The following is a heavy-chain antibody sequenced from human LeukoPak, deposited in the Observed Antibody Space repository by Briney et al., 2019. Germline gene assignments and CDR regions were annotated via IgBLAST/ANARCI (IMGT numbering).Heavy chain of an antibody. CDR1: GFTFSSYG. CDR2: ISGSGGST. V-gene: IGHV3-23*01. J-gene: IGHJ4*02. D-gene: IGHD3-3*01. CDR3: AKDCFDFWSGYFGY. Sequence: PGGSLRLSCAASGFTFSSYGMHWVRQAPGKGLEWVSAISGSGGSTYYADSVKGRFTISRDNSKNTLYLQMNSLRAEDTAVYYCAKDCFDFWSGYFGYWGQGTLVTVSS.